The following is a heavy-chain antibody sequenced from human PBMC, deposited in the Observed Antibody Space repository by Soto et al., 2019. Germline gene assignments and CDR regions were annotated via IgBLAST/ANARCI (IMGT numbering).Heavy chain of an antibody. D-gene: IGHD6-19*01. CDR2: VNGGADTT. Sequence: PVGSLRLSCAASGFTFSNYAMSWVRQAPGKGLEWVSTVNGGADTTYYADSVKGRFTISRDNSKNTLYLQINSLRAEDTAVYYCAKAPYNSGRDYFFDYWGQGTLVTVSS. CDR1: GFTFSNYA. V-gene: IGHV3-23*01. J-gene: IGHJ4*02. CDR3: AKAPYNSGRDYFFDY.